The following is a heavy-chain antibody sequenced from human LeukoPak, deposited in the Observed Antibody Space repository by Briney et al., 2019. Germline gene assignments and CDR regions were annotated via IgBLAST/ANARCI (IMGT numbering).Heavy chain of an antibody. J-gene: IGHJ6*02. CDR1: GFTFKTYD. Sequence: PGGSLRLSCAASGFTFKTYDMSWVRQAPGKGLEWVSSISSSSSYIYYADSVKGRFTISRDNAKNSLYLQMNSLRAEDTAVYYCARTIAQYSNSWLYFYCGLVVWGQGTTVTVS. D-gene: IGHD6-13*01. CDR3: ARTIAQYSNSWLYFYCGLVV. V-gene: IGHV3-21*04. CDR2: ISSSSSYI.